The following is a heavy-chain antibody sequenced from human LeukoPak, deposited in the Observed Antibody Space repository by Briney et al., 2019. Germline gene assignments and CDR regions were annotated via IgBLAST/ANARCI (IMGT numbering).Heavy chain of an antibody. CDR2: ISYDGSNK. Sequence: GKSLRLSCAASGFAFRTYAIHWVRQAPGKGLEWVAVISYDGSNKYYADSVKGRFTISRDNSKNTLYLQMNSLRAEDTAVYYCARDPDAIVVVKRAEYFQHWGQGTLVTVSS. V-gene: IGHV3-30-3*01. J-gene: IGHJ1*01. D-gene: IGHD3-22*01. CDR3: ARDPDAIVVVKRAEYFQH. CDR1: GFAFRTYA.